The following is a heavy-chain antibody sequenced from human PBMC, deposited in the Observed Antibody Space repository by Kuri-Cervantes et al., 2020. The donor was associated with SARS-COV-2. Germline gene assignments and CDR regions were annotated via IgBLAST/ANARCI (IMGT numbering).Heavy chain of an antibody. J-gene: IGHJ5*02. V-gene: IGHV1-69*06. Sequence: SVNVSCKASGGTFSSYFIIWVRQAPGQGLEWMGGINPIFGTANYAQKLQGRVAITADKSTSTAYMELSSLRSEDKAVYYCARASVSYYDILTGYYGTKNSPFDPWGQGTLVTVSS. D-gene: IGHD3-9*01. CDR3: ARASVSYYDILTGYYGTKNSPFDP. CDR1: GGTFSSYF. CDR2: INPIFGTA.